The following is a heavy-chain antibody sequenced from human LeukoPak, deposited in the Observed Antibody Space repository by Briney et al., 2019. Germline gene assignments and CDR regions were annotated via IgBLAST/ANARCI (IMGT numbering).Heavy chain of an antibody. CDR3: ARARAHLKYYYDSSGYYYFDY. CDR1: GGSFSGYY. CDR2: INHSGST. J-gene: IGHJ4*02. Sequence: SETLSLACAVYGGSFSGYYWSWIRQPPGKGLEWIGEINHSGSTNYNPSLKSRVTISVDTSKNQFSLKLSSVTAADTAVYYCARARAHLKYYYDSSGYYYFDYWGQGTLVTVSS. D-gene: IGHD3-22*01. V-gene: IGHV4-34*01.